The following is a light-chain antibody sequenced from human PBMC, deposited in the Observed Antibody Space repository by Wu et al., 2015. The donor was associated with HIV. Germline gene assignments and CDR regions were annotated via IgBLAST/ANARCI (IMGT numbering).Light chain of an antibody. CDR2: GAS. Sequence: EIVLTQSPGTLSLSPGERATLSCRASETVISDYLAWYQQRPGQAPRLLIFGASRRATGIPVRFSGSGSGTDFTLSISRVEPEDVAVYSCQQYGSSPQTFGQGTKVEIK. CDR3: QQYGSSPQT. V-gene: IGKV3-20*01. J-gene: IGKJ1*01. CDR1: ETVISDY.